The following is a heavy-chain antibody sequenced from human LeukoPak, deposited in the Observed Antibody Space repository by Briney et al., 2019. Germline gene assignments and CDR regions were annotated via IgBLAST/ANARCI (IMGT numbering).Heavy chain of an antibody. D-gene: IGHD1-1*01. CDR1: GYTLTSYD. CDR2: INPNSGNT. V-gene: IGHV1-8*01. Sequence: ASVKVSCKASGYTLTSYDINWVRHASGQGLEWMGWINPNSGNTGFTQKFQGRVTVTRSTSISTAYMELSSLTSDDTAVYYCARTSTGTRGGYDVWGQGTLVTVSS. J-gene: IGHJ4*02. CDR3: ARTSTGTRGGYDV.